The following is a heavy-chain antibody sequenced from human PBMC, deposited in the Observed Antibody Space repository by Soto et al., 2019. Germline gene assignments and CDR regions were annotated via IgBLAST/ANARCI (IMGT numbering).Heavy chain of an antibody. D-gene: IGHD2-15*01. CDR3: ARGSGSCSGGSCYSVIDAFDI. J-gene: IGHJ3*02. CDR1: GFTFSSYS. Sequence: GGSLRLSCAASGFTFSSYSMNWVRQAPGKGLERVSSISSSSSYIYYADSVKGRFTISRDNAKNSLYLQMNSLRAEDTAVYYCARGSGSCSGGSCYSVIDAFDIWGQGTMVTVSS. CDR2: ISSSSSYI. V-gene: IGHV3-21*01.